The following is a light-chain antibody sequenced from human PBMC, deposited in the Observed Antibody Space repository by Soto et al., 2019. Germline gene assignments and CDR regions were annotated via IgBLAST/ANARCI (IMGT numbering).Light chain of an antibody. J-gene: IGLJ2*01. CDR1: NIGSKN. Sequence: SYELTQPPSVSVAPGQTARITCGGNNIGSKNVHWYQQKPGQAPVLVVYDERDRPSGIPERFSGSNSGKTATLTNSRVEAGDEADYYCQVWDSSSDHVVFGGGTQLTVL. CDR2: DER. CDR3: QVWDSSSDHVV. V-gene: IGLV3-21*02.